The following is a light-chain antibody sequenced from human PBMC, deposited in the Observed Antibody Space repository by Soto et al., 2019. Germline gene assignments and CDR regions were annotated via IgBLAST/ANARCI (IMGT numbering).Light chain of an antibody. CDR3: QQYGSSLIP. V-gene: IGKV3-20*01. J-gene: IGKJ5*01. CDR2: GAS. Sequence: EIVLPQSPGTLSLSPGERATLSCRASQSVSSSYLAWYQQKPGQAPRLLIYGASSRATGIPDRFSGSGSGTDFTLNISRLEPEDFAVYYCQQYGSSLIPFGQGTRLEL. CDR1: QSVSSSY.